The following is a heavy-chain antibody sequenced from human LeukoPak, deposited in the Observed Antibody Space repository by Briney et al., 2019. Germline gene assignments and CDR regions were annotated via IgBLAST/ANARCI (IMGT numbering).Heavy chain of an antibody. CDR3: ATQAEGYNSYFDY. CDR1: GFTYRTFA. J-gene: IGHJ4*02. CDR2: ISFDGSNQ. D-gene: IGHD5-24*01. V-gene: IGHV3-30*04. Sequence: GGSLRLSCAASGFTYRTFAMHWVRQAPGKGLEWVASISFDGSNQYAADSVKGRFTISRDNSKNTLYLQMYNLRTEDTAVYYCATQAEGYNSYFDYWGQGTLVTVSS.